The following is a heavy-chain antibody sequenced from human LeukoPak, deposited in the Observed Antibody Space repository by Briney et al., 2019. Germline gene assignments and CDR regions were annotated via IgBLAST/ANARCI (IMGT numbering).Heavy chain of an antibody. J-gene: IGHJ3*02. D-gene: IGHD2-15*01. Sequence: GGSLRLSCAASGFTFSTHAMSWVRQAPGKGLEWVSDISDNGVSTYYADSVKGRFTISRDNSKNTLHLQMNSLRAEDTAVYYCARACSGGTCYLAAFDIWGQGTMVTVSS. CDR2: ISDNGVST. V-gene: IGHV3-23*01. CDR3: ARACSGGTCYLAAFDI. CDR1: GFTFSTHA.